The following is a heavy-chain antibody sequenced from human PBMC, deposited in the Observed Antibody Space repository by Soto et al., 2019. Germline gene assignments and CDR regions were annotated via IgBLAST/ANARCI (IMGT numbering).Heavy chain of an antibody. D-gene: IGHD3-3*01. CDR2: IWYDGSNK. V-gene: IGHV3-33*01. J-gene: IGHJ4*02. CDR1: GFTFSSYG. Sequence: PGGSLRLSCAASGFTFSSYGMHWVRQAPGKGLEWVAVIWYDGSNKYYADSVKGRFTISRDNSKNTLYLQMNSLRAEDTAVYYCASNAVDFGLDYWGQGTLVTVS. CDR3: ASNAVDFGLDY.